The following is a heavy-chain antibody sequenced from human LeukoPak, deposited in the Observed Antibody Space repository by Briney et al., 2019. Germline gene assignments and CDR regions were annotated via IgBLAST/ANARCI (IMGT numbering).Heavy chain of an antibody. CDR1: GGSISSYY. V-gene: IGHV4-59*01. Sequence: SETLSLTCTVSGGSISSYYWSWIRQPPGKGLEWIGYIYYSGSTNYNPSLKSRVTISVDTSKNQFSLKLSSVTAADTAVYYCARGGYHYDSGGYPNWFDPWGQGTLVIVSS. D-gene: IGHD3-22*01. CDR3: ARGGYHYDSGGYPNWFDP. J-gene: IGHJ5*02. CDR2: IYYSGST.